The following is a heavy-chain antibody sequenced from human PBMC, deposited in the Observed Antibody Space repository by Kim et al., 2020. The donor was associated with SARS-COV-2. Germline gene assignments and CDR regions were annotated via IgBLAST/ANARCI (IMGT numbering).Heavy chain of an antibody. D-gene: IGHD3-10*02. CDR1: GGSISSSSYY. J-gene: IGHJ6*02. Sequence: SETLSLTYTVSGGSISSSSYYWGWIRQPPGKGLEWIGSIYYSGSTYYNPSLKSRVTISVDTSKNQFSLKLSSVTAADTAVYYCAAVVRGVIPPDYYYYGMDVWGQGTTVTVSS. CDR2: IYYSGST. V-gene: IGHV4-39*01. CDR3: AAVVRGVIPPDYYYYGMDV.